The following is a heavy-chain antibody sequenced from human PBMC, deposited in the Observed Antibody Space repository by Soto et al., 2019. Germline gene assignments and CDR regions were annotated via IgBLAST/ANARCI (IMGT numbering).Heavy chain of an antibody. CDR3: ARAGYCSSTSCQNQGPRPRYFDL. CDR1: GGSFSGYY. Sequence: QVQLQQWGAGLLKPSETLSLTCAVYGGSFSGYYWSWIRQPPGKGLEWIGEINHSGSTNYNPSLKSRVTISVDTPKNQFSLKLSSVTAADTAVYYCARAGYCSSTSCQNQGPRPRYFDLWGRGTLVTVSS. J-gene: IGHJ2*01. CDR2: INHSGST. D-gene: IGHD2-2*01. V-gene: IGHV4-34*01.